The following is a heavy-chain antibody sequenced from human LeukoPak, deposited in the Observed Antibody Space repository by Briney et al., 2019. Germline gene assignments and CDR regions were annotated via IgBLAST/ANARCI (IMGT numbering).Heavy chain of an antibody. CDR2: IYSGGST. V-gene: IGHV3-66*04. CDR1: GFTVSSNY. D-gene: IGHD1-26*01. CDR3: ARRLGATQPYFDF. Sequence: GVSLRLSCAASGFTVSSNYMTWVRQAPGKGLEWVSVIYSGGSTYYADSVKGRFTLSRDNSKNTLFLQMNSLRAEDTAVYYCARRLGATQPYFDFWGQGALVTVSS. J-gene: IGHJ4*02.